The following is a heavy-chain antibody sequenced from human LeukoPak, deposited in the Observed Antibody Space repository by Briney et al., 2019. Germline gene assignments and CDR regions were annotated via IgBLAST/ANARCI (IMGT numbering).Heavy chain of an antibody. V-gene: IGHV3-7*01. J-gene: IGHJ4*02. CDR1: GFRFTNYW. CDR2: IEQDGSEK. CDR3: ARIGYSSSSFDY. D-gene: IGHD6-13*01. Sequence: PGGSLRLSCAASGFRFTNYWMSWVRQAPGKGLEWVANIEQDGSEKDYVDSMKGRFTISRDNAKNSVYLQVNSLRAEDTAVYYCARIGYSSSSFDYWGQGTLVTVSS.